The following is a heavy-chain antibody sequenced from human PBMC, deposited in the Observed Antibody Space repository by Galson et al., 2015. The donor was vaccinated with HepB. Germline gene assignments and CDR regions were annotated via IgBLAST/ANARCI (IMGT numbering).Heavy chain of an antibody. Sequence: SVKVSCKASGYTFTSYAMNWVRQAPGQGLEWMGWINTNTGNPTYAQGFTGRFVFSLDTSVSTAYLQISSLKAEDTAVYYCARERGGGYYGSGSYYNSTTHYYYYGMDVWGQGTTVTVSS. CDR3: ARERGGGYYGSGSYYNSTTHYYYYGMDV. CDR2: INTNTGNP. D-gene: IGHD3-10*01. J-gene: IGHJ6*02. V-gene: IGHV7-4-1*02. CDR1: GYTFTSYA.